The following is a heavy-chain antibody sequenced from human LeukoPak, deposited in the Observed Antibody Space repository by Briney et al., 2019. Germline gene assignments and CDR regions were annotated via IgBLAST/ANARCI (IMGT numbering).Heavy chain of an antibody. CDR2: IYYRGST. D-gene: IGHD3-3*01. CDR3: ARGAGSGYDFWSGYYTDEIFDY. Sequence: SETLSLTCTVSGGSISSYYWSWIRQPPGKGLEWVGYIYYRGSTNYNPSLKSRVTISVDTSKNQLSLKLSSVTAADTAVYYCARGAGSGYDFWSGYYTDEIFDYWGQGTLVTVSS. V-gene: IGHV4-59*01. CDR1: GGSISSYY. J-gene: IGHJ4*02.